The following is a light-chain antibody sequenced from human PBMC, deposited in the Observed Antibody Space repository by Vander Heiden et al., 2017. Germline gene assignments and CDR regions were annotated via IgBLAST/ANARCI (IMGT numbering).Light chain of an antibody. CDR2: DVS. CDR1: SSDVGGYNY. V-gene: IGLV2-14*01. CDR3: SSYTSSSSLYG. J-gene: IGLJ1*01. Sequence: QSALTQPASVSGSPGQSITISCTGTSSDVGGYNYVSWYQQHPGKAPKLMIYDVSNRPSGVSNRFSGSKSGNTAYLNISGLQAEDEADYDCSSYTSSSSLYGFGTGTKVTVL.